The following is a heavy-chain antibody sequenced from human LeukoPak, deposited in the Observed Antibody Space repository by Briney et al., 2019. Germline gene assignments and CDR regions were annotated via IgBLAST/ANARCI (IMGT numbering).Heavy chain of an antibody. Sequence: GGSLRVSCAASGFTFSSYEMNWVRQAPGKGLEWVSYISSSGSTIYYADSVKGRFTISRDNAKNSLYLQMNSLRAEDTAVYYCAREHDYGDLYFDYWVQVTLVTVSS. D-gene: IGHD4-17*01. CDR3: AREHDYGDLYFDY. V-gene: IGHV3-48*03. CDR1: GFTFSSYE. J-gene: IGHJ4*02. CDR2: ISSSGSTI.